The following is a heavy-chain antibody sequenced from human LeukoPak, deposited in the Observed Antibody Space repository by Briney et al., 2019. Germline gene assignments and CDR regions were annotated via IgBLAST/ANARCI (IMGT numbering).Heavy chain of an antibody. V-gene: IGHV4-59*01. CDR1: GGSISSYY. Sequence: PSRTLSLACTVSGGSISSYYWSWIRQPAGKGLEWIGYIYYSGSTNYNPSLKSRVTISVDTSKNQFSLKLSSVTAADTAVYYCARETYYYDSSGSPFFDYWGQGTLVTVSS. CDR3: ARETYYYDSSGSPFFDY. CDR2: IYYSGST. D-gene: IGHD3-22*01. J-gene: IGHJ4*02.